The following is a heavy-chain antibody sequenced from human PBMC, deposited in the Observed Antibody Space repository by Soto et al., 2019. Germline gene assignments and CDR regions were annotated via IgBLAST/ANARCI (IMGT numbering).Heavy chain of an antibody. J-gene: IGHJ6*02. Sequence: QVQLVESGGGVVQPGRSLRLSCEASGFTFSSYGMHRVRKAPGKGLGRVAGISYDGNNKYYADSVKGRFTIARDNSKNTMYLQMNSLRPEDTAGYYCAREMIPMIMGGMSAMDVWGQGTTVTVSS. CDR1: GFTFSSYG. CDR2: ISYDGNNK. V-gene: IGHV3-30*03. D-gene: IGHD3-22*01. CDR3: AREMIPMIMGGMSAMDV.